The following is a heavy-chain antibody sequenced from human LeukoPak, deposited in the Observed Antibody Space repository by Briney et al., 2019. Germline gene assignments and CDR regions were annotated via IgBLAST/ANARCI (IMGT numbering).Heavy chain of an antibody. Sequence: PGGSLRLSCAASGFTFNSYAMSWVRQAPGKGLEWVSVISGSGGSTYYADSVKGRFTISRDNSKNTLYLQMESLRAEDTAVYYCAKDELEYSSSSSSFSHWGQGTLVTVSS. CDR1: GFTFNSYA. D-gene: IGHD6-6*01. J-gene: IGHJ4*02. V-gene: IGHV3-23*01. CDR2: ISGSGGST. CDR3: AKDELEYSSSSSSFSH.